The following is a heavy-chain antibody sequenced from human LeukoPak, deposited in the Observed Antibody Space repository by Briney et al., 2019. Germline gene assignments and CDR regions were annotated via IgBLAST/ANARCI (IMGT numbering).Heavy chain of an antibody. V-gene: IGHV4-59*08. J-gene: IGHJ6*03. CDR3: ARLPGELLRTYYYYYMDV. CDR2: IYYSGST. Sequence: SETLSLTCTVSGGSISSYYWSWIRQPPGKGLGWIGYIYYSGSTNYNPSLKSRVTISVDTSKNQFSLKLSSVAAADTAVYYCARLPGELLRTYYYYYMDVWGKGTTVTVSS. CDR1: GGSISSYY. D-gene: IGHD1-26*01.